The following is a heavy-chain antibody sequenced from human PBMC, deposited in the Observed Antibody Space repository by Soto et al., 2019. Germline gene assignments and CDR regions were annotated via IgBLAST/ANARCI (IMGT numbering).Heavy chain of an antibody. CDR1: GASISDNNW. J-gene: IGHJ4*02. D-gene: IGHD6-19*01. CDR3: ARHIGVTGTRGFDY. V-gene: IGHV4-4*02. CDR2: VVHRGTT. Sequence: QVQLQESGPGLVKPSGTLSLTCAVSGASISDNNWWSWVRQPPGKGLEWIGEVVHRGTTNHNPSLRSRVTISMDKSTNQISLTLSSVTAPVSAVYYCARHIGVTGTRGFDYWGQGTLVTVSS.